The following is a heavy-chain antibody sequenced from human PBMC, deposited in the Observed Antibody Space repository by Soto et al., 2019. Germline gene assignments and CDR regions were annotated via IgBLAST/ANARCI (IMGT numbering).Heavy chain of an antibody. D-gene: IGHD6-6*01. V-gene: IGHV3-30-3*01. CDR2: ISYAGSNK. J-gene: IGHJ6*02. Sequence: QVQLVESGGGVVQPGRSLRLSCAASGFTFSSYAMHWVRQAPGKGLEWVAGISYAGSNKYYANSVKGRFTISRDNSKNTLYLQMNSLRAEDTAVYYCARHSSSGLEYYGMDVWGQGTTVTVSS. CDR1: GFTFSSYA. CDR3: ARHSSSGLEYYGMDV.